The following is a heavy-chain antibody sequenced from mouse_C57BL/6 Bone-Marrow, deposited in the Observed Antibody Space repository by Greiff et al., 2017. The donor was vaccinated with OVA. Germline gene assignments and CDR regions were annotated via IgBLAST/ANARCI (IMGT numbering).Heavy chain of an antibody. Sequence: QVQLQQPGTELVKPGASVKLSCKASGYTFTSYWMHWVKQRPGQGLEWIGNINPSTGGTNSNEKFTSKATLTVDKSSSTAYKRISSLTSEDSAVYDCAREDYYGSRSPWFAYWGQGTLVTVSA. D-gene: IGHD1-1*01. J-gene: IGHJ3*01. V-gene: IGHV1-53*01. CDR1: GYTFTSYW. CDR2: INPSTGGT. CDR3: AREDYYGSRSPWFAY.